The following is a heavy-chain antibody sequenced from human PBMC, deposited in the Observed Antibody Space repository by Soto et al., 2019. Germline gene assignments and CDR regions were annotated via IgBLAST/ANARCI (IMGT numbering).Heavy chain of an antibody. CDR3: ARGFGEENYYGMDV. V-gene: IGHV1-2*04. D-gene: IGHD3-10*01. CDR1: GYTFSGYY. CDR2: INPNSGGT. J-gene: IGHJ6*02. Sequence: QVQLVQSGAEVKKPGASVKVSCKASGYTFSGYYMHWVRQAPGQGLEWMGWINPNSGGTNYAQKFQVWVTMTRDTSISTAYMELSRLRSDDTAVYYCARGFGEENYYGMDVWGQGTTVTVSS.